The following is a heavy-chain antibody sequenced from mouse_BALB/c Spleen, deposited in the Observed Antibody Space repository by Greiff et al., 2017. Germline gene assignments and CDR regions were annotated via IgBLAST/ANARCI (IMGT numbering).Heavy chain of an antibody. D-gene: IGHD1-1*01. CDR1: GFNIKDTY. Sequence: EVQLQQSGAELVKPGASVKLSCTASGFNIKDTYMHWVKQRPEQGLEWIGRIDPANGNTKYDPKFQGKAIITADTSSNTAYLQLSSLTSEDTAVYYCARGDYYYGSSYYWGQGTTLTVSS. CDR3: ARGDYYYGSSYY. V-gene: IGHV14-3*02. CDR2: IDPANGNT. J-gene: IGHJ2*01.